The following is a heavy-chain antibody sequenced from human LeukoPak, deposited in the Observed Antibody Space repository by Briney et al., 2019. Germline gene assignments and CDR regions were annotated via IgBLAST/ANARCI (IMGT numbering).Heavy chain of an antibody. CDR2: ISDNGAGT. Sequence: TGGSLRLSCAASGFTFSSYAMSWVRQAPGKGLKWVSTISDNGAGTYYADSVKGRFTISRDNSKNTLYLQMNSLRAEDTAVYYCAKDGCSSTSCYNDYWGQGTLVTVSS. D-gene: IGHD2-2*02. J-gene: IGHJ4*02. V-gene: IGHV3-23*01. CDR1: GFTFSSYA. CDR3: AKDGCSSTSCYNDY.